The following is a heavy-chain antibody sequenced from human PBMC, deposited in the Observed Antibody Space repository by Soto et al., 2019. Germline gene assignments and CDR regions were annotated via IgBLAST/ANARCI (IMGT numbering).Heavy chain of an antibody. V-gene: IGHV3-23*01. Sequence: GGSLRLSCAASGFTFSSYAMSWVRQAPGKGLEWVSAISGSGGSTYYADSVKGRFTISRDNAKNSLYLQMNSLRAEDTAVYYCASSKSRDLFASCGQGSLVTVSS. D-gene: IGHD6-13*01. CDR2: ISGSGGST. CDR3: ASSKSRDLFAS. CDR1: GFTFSSYA. J-gene: IGHJ4*02.